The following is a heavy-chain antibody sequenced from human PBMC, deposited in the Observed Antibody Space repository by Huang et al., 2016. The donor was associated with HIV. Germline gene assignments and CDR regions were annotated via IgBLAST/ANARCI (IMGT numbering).Heavy chain of an antibody. CDR1: GYIFANFG. D-gene: IGHD6-13*01. J-gene: IGHJ4*02. CDR3: TRDSPSITGAATFDY. V-gene: IGHV1-18*01. Sequence: QVQVVQSGPEVKKPGASVKVSCKTSGYIFANFGISWVRQAPGQGLEWMGWISAYNGNTNYMQKFQDRGTMTTDISSSTAYLELRRLRSDDTAVYYCTRDSPSITGAATFDYWGQGTQVTVSS. CDR2: ISAYNGNT.